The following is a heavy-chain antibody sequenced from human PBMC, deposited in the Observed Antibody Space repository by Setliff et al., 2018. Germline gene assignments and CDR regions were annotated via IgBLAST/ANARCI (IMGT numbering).Heavy chain of an antibody. Sequence: PGGSLRLSCAASGFTFSTYYMHWVRQPPGKGLEWVAFVHYDGVNKHYRDSVKGRFTISRDNSKNTLYLQMNSLRAEDTAVYYCARDPFGNPVFDPWGQGTLVTVSS. D-gene: IGHD3-10*01. CDR3: ARDPFGNPVFDP. J-gene: IGHJ5*02. CDR1: GFTFSTYY. V-gene: IGHV3-30*02. CDR2: VHYDGVNK.